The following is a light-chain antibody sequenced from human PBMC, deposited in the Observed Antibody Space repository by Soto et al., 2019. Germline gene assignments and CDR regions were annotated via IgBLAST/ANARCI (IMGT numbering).Light chain of an antibody. CDR1: QSVSSN. Sequence: MTQSPSTLSVSPGERATLSCRASQSVSSNLAWYQQKPGQAPRLLIYGASTRATGIPARFSGSGSGTEFTLTISSLQSEDFAVYYCQQYNNWLETFGQGTRLEIK. V-gene: IGKV3-15*01. J-gene: IGKJ5*01. CDR2: GAS. CDR3: QQYNNWLET.